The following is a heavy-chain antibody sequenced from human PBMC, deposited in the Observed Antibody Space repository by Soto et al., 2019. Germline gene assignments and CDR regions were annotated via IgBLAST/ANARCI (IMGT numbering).Heavy chain of an antibody. D-gene: IGHD5-18*01. CDR1: GFTFSSYA. Sequence: GGSLRHSCAAAGFTFSSYAMSWVRQAPGKRLEWVSAISGSGGSTYYADSVKGRFTISRDNSKNTLYLQMNSLRAEDTAVYYCAKVTPNTAMCFYYWGQGSLVTVSS. J-gene: IGHJ4*02. V-gene: IGHV3-23*01. CDR3: AKVTPNTAMCFYY. CDR2: ISGSGGST.